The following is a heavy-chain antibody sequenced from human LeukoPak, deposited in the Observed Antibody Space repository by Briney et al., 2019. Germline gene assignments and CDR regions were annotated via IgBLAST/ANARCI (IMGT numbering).Heavy chain of an antibody. CDR3: ARDPYYYGSGSYA. CDR2: IYSGGST. V-gene: IGHV3-53*01. Sequence: PGGSLRLSCAASGFTVSSNYVSWVRQAPGKGLEWVSVIYSGGSTYYADSVKGRFTISRDNSKNTLYLQMNSLRAEDTAVYYCARDPYYYGSGSYAWGQGTLVTVSS. D-gene: IGHD3-10*01. J-gene: IGHJ5*02. CDR1: GFTVSSNY.